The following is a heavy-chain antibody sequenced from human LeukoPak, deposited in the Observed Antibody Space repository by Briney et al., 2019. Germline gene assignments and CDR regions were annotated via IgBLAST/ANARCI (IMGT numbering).Heavy chain of an antibody. Sequence: GGSLRLSCAASGFTFSSHGMHWVRQAPGKGLEWVAFVRSDGTTKYYADSVKGRFTIPRDNSKNTMFLQMNSLRPEDTAVYYCAKDQPRAYFDYWGQGTLVTVSS. CDR1: GFTFSSHG. V-gene: IGHV3-30*02. CDR3: AKDQPRAYFDY. J-gene: IGHJ4*02. CDR2: VRSDGTTK. D-gene: IGHD2-2*01.